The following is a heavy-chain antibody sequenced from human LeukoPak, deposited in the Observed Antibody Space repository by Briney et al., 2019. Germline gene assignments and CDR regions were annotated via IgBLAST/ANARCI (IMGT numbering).Heavy chain of an antibody. CDR2: INHSGST. D-gene: IGHD3-10*01. V-gene: IGHV4-34*01. CDR3: ARGRYYGSGRELNYYYYYGMDV. Sequence: SETLSLTCAVYGGSFSGYYWSWIRQPPGKGLEWIGEINHSGSTNYNPSLKSRVTISVDTSKNQFSLKLSSVTAADTAVYYCARGRYYGSGRELNYYYYYGMDVWGQGTTVTVSS. J-gene: IGHJ6*02. CDR1: GGSFSGYY.